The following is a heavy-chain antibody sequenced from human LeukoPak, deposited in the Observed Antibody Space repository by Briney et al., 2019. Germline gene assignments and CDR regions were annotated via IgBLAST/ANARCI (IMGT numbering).Heavy chain of an antibody. CDR2: TYYRSKWNH. J-gene: IGHJ4*02. CDR1: GDSVYSGSSA. Sequence: SQTLSLTCAISGDSVYSGSSAWSWIRQSPSRGLEWLGRTYYRSKWNHDYAESVKSRITINPDTSMNEFSLQLNSVTPEDTAVYYCARNLRPDFDYWGQGTLVTVSS. CDR3: ARNLRPDFDY. V-gene: IGHV6-1*01.